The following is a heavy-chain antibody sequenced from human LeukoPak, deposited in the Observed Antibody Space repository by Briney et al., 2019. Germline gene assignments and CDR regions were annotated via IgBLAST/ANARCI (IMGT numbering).Heavy chain of an antibody. Sequence: SVKVSCKASGGTFSSYAISRVRQAPGQGLEWMGGIIPIFGTANYAQKFQGRVTITADKSTSTAYMELSSLRSEGTAVYYCARDRYGSGSYFDYWGQGTLVTVSS. D-gene: IGHD3-10*01. CDR3: ARDRYGSGSYFDY. J-gene: IGHJ4*02. CDR2: IIPIFGTA. CDR1: GGTFSSYA. V-gene: IGHV1-69*06.